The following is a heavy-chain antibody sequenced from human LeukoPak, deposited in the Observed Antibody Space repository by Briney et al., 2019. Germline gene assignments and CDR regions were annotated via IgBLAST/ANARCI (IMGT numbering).Heavy chain of an antibody. D-gene: IGHD5-18*01. CDR1: GLTLRSYA. Sequence: PGGSLRLSCAASGLTLRSYAMSWVRQAPGKGLEWVATTFGDGITTDYADSVKGRFTISRDNSKNTLSLQVNSLRGEDTATYYCAKSYFSYGSDAFDVWGQGTMVTVSS. V-gene: IGHV3-23*01. CDR2: TFGDGITT. J-gene: IGHJ3*01. CDR3: AKSYFSYGSDAFDV.